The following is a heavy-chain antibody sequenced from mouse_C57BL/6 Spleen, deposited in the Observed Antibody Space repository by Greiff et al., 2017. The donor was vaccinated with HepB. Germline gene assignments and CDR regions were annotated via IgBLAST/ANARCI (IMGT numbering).Heavy chain of an antibody. CDR1: GFNITDYY. Sequence: EVQLQQSGAELVKPGASVKLSCTASGFNITDYYMHWVKQRTEQGLEWIGGIDPDDGETKYAPKFQGKATITADTSSNTAYLQLSSLTSEDTAVYYCARSYYGSSLFAYWGQGTLVTVSA. V-gene: IGHV14-2*01. D-gene: IGHD1-1*01. CDR3: ARSYYGSSLFAY. J-gene: IGHJ3*01. CDR2: IDPDDGET.